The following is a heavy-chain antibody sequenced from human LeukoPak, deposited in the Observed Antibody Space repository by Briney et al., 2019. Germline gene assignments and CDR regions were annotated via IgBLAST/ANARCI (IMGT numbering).Heavy chain of an antibody. CDR2: ISGYNGNT. D-gene: IGHD1-26*01. V-gene: IGHV1-18*01. CDR3: ARTTIGGNWFDP. CDR1: GYTFSNFG. Sequence: ASVKVSCKASGYTFSNFGFTWVRQAPGQGLEWMGWISGYNGNTNYAQKVQGRVTMTTDTSTFTAYMELRSLRSDDTAVYYCARTTIGGNWFDPWGQGTLVTVSS. J-gene: IGHJ5*02.